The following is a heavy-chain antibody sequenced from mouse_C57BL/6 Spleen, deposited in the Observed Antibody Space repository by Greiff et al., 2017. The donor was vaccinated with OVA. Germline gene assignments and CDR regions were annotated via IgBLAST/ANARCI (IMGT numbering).Heavy chain of an antibody. J-gene: IGHJ2*01. Sequence: QVQLQQPGAELVMPGASVKLSCKASGYTFTSYWMHWVKQRPGQGLEWIGEIDPSGSYTNYNQKFKGKSTLTVDKSSSTAYMQLSSLTSEDSAVYYCARATTVASYYFDYWGQGTTLTVSS. CDR1: GYTFTSYW. D-gene: IGHD1-1*01. CDR3: ARATTVASYYFDY. CDR2: IDPSGSYT. V-gene: IGHV1-69*01.